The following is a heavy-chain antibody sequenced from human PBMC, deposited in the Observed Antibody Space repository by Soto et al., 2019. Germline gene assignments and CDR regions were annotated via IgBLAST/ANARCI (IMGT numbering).Heavy chain of an antibody. CDR2: ISSSSTI. D-gene: IGHD4-17*01. CDR3: ARSVYGDYELAAFYI. J-gene: IGHJ3*02. V-gene: IGHV3-48*01. Sequence: GGSLRLSCAASGITFSSYSMNWVRQAPGKGLEWVSYISSSSTIYYADSVKGRFTISRDNAKNSLYLQMNSLRAEDTAVYYCARSVYGDYELAAFYIWGQGTMVTVSS. CDR1: GITFSSYS.